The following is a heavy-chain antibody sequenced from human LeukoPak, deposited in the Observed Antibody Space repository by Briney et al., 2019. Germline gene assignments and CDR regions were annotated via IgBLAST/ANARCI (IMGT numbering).Heavy chain of an antibody. V-gene: IGHV1-46*01. CDR2: INPSGGST. Sequence: ASVKVSCKASGYTFTSYYMHWVRQAPGQGLEWMGIINPSGGSTSYAQKFQGRVTMTRDTSTSTAYMELSSLGSEDTAVYYCARAEQQLVPVYWGQGTLVTVSS. J-gene: IGHJ4*02. CDR3: ARAEQQLVPVY. D-gene: IGHD6-13*01. CDR1: GYTFTSYY.